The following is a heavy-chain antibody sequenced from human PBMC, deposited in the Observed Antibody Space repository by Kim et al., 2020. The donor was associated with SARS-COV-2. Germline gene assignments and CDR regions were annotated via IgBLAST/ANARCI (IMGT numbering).Heavy chain of an antibody. V-gene: IGHV4-34*01. J-gene: IGHJ5*02. CDR2: INQSGST. D-gene: IGHD6-13*01. Sequence: SETLSLTCAVYGGSFRGYYWSWIRQPPGKGLEWIGEINQSGSTNYNPSLKSRVTISVDTSKNQFSLKLSSVTAADTAVYYCARGPGYSSSRYGASNWFDPWGQATLVTVSS. CDR1: GGSFRGYY. CDR3: ARGPGYSSSRYGASNWFDP.